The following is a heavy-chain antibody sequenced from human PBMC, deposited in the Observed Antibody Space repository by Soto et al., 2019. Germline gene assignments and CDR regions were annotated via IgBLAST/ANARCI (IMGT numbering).Heavy chain of an antibody. CDR2: IKQDGSEK. J-gene: IGHJ6*03. V-gene: IGHV3-7*01. CDR1: GFTFSSDW. CDR3: ARFTGYYYLDV. D-gene: IGHD3-10*01. Sequence: EVQLVEAGGGLVQPGGSLRLSCAASGFTFSSDWMSWVRQAPGEGLEWVANIKQDGSEKYYVDSVKGRFTISRDNAKNSLYLQMNSLRAEDTAVYYSARFTGYYYLDVWGKGTTVTVSS.